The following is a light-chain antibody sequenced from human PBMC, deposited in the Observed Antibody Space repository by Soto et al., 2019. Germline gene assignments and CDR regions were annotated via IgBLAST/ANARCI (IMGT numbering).Light chain of an antibody. CDR3: QQRSNWPPKVT. V-gene: IGKV3-11*01. J-gene: IGKJ4*01. CDR1: QSVSSY. CDR2: GAS. Sequence: EIVLTQSPATLSLSPGERATPSCRASQSVSSYLAWYQQKPGQAPRLLIYGASNRATGIPARFSGSGSGTDFTLTISSLEPEDFAVYYCQQRSNWPPKVTFGGGTKVEIK.